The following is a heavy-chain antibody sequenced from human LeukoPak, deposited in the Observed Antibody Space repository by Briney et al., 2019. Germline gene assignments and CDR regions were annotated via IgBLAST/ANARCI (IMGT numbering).Heavy chain of an antibody. Sequence: HPGGSLRLSCAASGFTFSSYAMSWVRQAPGKGLEWVSAISGSGGSTYYADSVKGRFTISRDNSKTTLYLYMDSLRAEDTAVYYCAKGRSDPNLVLEYWGQGTLVTVSS. D-gene: IGHD3-10*01. CDR2: ISGSGGST. CDR1: GFTFSSYA. CDR3: AKGRSDPNLVLEY. V-gene: IGHV3-23*01. J-gene: IGHJ4*02.